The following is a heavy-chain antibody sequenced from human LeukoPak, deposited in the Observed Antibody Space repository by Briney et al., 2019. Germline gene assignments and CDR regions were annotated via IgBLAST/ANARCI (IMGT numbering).Heavy chain of an antibody. J-gene: IGHJ5*02. CDR2: ISAYNGNT. CDR1: GYTFTSYG. V-gene: IGHV1-18*01. D-gene: IGHD5-12*01. CDR3: ARGYSGYDVSGWFDP. Sequence: GASVKVSCKASGYTFTSYGISWVRQAPGQGLEWMGWISAYNGNTNYAQKLQGRVTMTTDTSTSTAYMELRSLRSDDTAVYYCARGYSGYDVSGWFDPWGQGTLVTVSS.